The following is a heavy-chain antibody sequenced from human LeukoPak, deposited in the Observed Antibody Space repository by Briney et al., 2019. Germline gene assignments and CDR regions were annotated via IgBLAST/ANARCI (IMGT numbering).Heavy chain of an antibody. Sequence: GGSLRLSCAASGFTFSSYAMSWVRQAPGKGLEWVANIKEDGSEKYYVDSVKGRFTISRDNAKSSLYLQMNSLRAEDTALYYCATPADDYWGQGTLVTVSS. V-gene: IGHV3-7*01. CDR2: IKEDGSEK. J-gene: IGHJ4*02. CDR3: ATPADDY. CDR1: GFTFSSYA.